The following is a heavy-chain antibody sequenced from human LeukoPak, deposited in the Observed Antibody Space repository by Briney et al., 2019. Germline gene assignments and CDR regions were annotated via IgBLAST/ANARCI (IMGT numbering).Heavy chain of an antibody. CDR1: GFTFSSYS. Sequence: GGSLRLSCAASGFTFSSYSMNWVRQAPGKGLEWVSSISSSSSYIYYADSVKGRFTISRDNAKNSLYLQMNSLRAEDTAVYYCARNPAPWEQQLEKFWFDPWGQGTLVTVSS. D-gene: IGHD6-13*01. CDR2: ISSSSSYI. V-gene: IGHV3-21*01. CDR3: ARNPAPWEQQLEKFWFDP. J-gene: IGHJ5*02.